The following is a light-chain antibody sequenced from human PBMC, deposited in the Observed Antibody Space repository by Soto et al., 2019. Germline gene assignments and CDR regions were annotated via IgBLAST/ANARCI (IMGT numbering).Light chain of an antibody. J-gene: IGKJ1*01. CDR3: QQYYSYPGT. Sequence: AIRMTQSPSSFSASTGDRVTITCRASQGISSYLAWYQQKPGKVPKLLIYAASTLQSGVPSRFSGSGSGTDFTLTISCLQSEDFATYYCQQYYSYPGTFGQGTKVEIK. CDR2: AAS. V-gene: IGKV1-8*01. CDR1: QGISSY.